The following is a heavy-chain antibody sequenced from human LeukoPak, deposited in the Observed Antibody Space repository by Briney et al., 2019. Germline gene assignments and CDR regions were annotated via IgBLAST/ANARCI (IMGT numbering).Heavy chain of an antibody. Sequence: GGSLRLSCVASGFAFDDYAMHWVRQPPGKGLGWVSGITWNSDSTGYADSVKGRFTISRDNAKNSLYLQMNSLRAEDTAVYYCARGAARMVEMGTIISFEYWGQGTLVTVSS. CDR1: GFAFDDYA. V-gene: IGHV3-9*01. CDR3: ARGAARMVEMGTIISFEY. J-gene: IGHJ4*02. D-gene: IGHD5-24*01. CDR2: ITWNSDST.